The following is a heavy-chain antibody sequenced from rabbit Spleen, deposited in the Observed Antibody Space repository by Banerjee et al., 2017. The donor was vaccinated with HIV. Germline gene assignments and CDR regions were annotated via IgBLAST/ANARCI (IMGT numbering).Heavy chain of an antibody. CDR2: IYAAKGST. V-gene: IGHV1S7*01. CDR1: GIDFTNYY. J-gene: IGHJ3*01. CDR3: ARAIAPWLGLTRLDL. Sequence: QLTETGGGLVQPGGSLPLSCKAAGIDFTNYYISWVRQAPGKGLEWIGIIYAAKGSTNYASWVNGRFTISSDNAQSAVDLKMTSLTAADTATYFCARAIAPWLGLTRLDLWGQGTLVTVS. D-gene: IGHD4-1*01.